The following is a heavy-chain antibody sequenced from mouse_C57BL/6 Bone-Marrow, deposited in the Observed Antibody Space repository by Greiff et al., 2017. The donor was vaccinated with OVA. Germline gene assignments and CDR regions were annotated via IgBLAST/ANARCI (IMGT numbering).Heavy chain of an antibody. V-gene: IGHV1-54*01. CDR3: ARKGPPYYGNWDWYFDV. CDR2: INPGSGGT. CDR1: GYAFTNYL. J-gene: IGHJ1*03. D-gene: IGHD2-10*01. Sequence: QVQLQQSGAELVRPGTSVKVSCKASGYAFTNYLIEWVKQRPGQGLEWIGVINPGSGGTNYNEKFKGKATLTADKSSSTAYMQLSSLTSEDSAVYFCARKGPPYYGNWDWYFDVWGTGTTVTVSS.